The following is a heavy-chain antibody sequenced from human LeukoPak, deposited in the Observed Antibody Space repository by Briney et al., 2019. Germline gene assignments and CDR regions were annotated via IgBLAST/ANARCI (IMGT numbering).Heavy chain of an antibody. CDR3: ARVLGYCSSTSCSHNWFDP. CDR1: GYTFSSYA. V-gene: IGHV1-69*05. Sequence: RASVKVSCKASGYTFSSYAISWVRQAPGQGLEWMGWINPIFGTANYAQKFQGRVTITTDESTSTAYMELSSLRSEDTAVYYCARVLGYCSSTSCSHNWFDPRGEGTMVTVSS. J-gene: IGHJ5*02. D-gene: IGHD2-2*01. CDR2: INPIFGTA.